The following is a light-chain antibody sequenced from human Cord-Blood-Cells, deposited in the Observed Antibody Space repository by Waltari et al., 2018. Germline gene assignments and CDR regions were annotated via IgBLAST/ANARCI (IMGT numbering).Light chain of an antibody. V-gene: IGLV1-40*01. Sequence: QSVLTQPPSVSGAPGQRVAISCTGSSPNSGAGHDAHLYQQLQGTAPKPLIYGNSDRPSGVPDRFSGSKSGTSASLASTGLQAEDEADYYCQSYDSSLSVWVFGGGTKLTVL. J-gene: IGLJ3*02. CDR2: GNS. CDR1: SPNSGAGHD. CDR3: QSYDSSLSVWV.